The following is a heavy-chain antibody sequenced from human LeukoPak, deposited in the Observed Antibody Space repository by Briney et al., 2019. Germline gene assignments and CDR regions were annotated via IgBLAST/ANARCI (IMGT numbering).Heavy chain of an antibody. CDR1: GGSFSGYY. V-gene: IGHV4-34*01. CDR3: ARGRTGLGFDY. J-gene: IGHJ4*02. CDR2: INHSGSS. Sequence: SETLSLTCAVHGGSFSGYYWSWIRQPPGKGLEWIGEINHSGSSNYNPSLKSRVTISVDTSKNQFSLKLSSLTAADTAVYYCARGRTGLGFDYWGQGTLVTVSS. D-gene: IGHD1-14*01.